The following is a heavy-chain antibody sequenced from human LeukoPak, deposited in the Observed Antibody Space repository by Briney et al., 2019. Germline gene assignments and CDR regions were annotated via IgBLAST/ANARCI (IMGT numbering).Heavy chain of an antibody. V-gene: IGHV3-49*04. CDR2: IRRRAYGGAA. Sequence: GQSLRHSCTTSGFAFDDFAMSWVRQPAGKGLEWVGFIRRRAYGGAAEYAASVKGRFIISRDDSKGIAYLQMNSLKTEDTAVYYRSRNGLVDFDYWGQGSRVIVSP. J-gene: IGHJ4*02. CDR3: SRNGLVDFDY. CDR1: GFAFDDFA.